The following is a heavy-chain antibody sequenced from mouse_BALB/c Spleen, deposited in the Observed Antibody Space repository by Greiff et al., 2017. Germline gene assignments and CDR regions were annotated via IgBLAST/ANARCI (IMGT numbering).Heavy chain of an antibody. Sequence: QVQLKESGPELVKPGASVKISCKASGYAFSSSWMNWVKQRPGQGLEWIGRIYPGDGDTNYNGKFKGKATLTADKSSSTAYMQLSSLTSVDSAVYFCAREGAMDYWGQGTSVTVSS. V-gene: IGHV1-82*01. CDR2: IYPGDGDT. CDR1: GYAFSSSW. CDR3: AREGAMDY. J-gene: IGHJ4*01.